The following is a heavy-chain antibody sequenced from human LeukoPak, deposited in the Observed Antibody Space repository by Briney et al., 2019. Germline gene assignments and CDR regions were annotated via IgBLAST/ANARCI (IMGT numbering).Heavy chain of an antibody. CDR2: ISGYNGNT. J-gene: IGHJ3*02. D-gene: IGHD3/OR15-3a*01. Sequence: ASVKVSCKASGYMFTSYGISWVRQAPGQGLEWMGWISGYNGNTNYAQKVQGRVTMTTDTSTSTAYMELRSLKSDDTAVYYCARDSSLDSDAFDIWGQGTMVTVSS. CDR1: GYMFTSYG. V-gene: IGHV1-18*01. CDR3: ARDSSLDSDAFDI.